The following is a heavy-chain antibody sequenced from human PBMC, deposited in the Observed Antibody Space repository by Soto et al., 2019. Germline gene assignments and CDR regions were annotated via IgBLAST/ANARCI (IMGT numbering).Heavy chain of an antibody. CDR3: AKDIRATAAVPWFDP. CDR2: ISWNSGSI. CDR1: GFPFSSYA. J-gene: IGHJ5*02. Sequence: PGGSLRLSCAASGFPFSSYAMHWVRQAPGKGLEWVSGISWNSGSIGYADSVKGRFTISRDNAKNSLYLQMNSLRAEDTALYYCAKDIRATAAVPWFDPWGQGTLVTVSS. D-gene: IGHD6-13*01. V-gene: IGHV3-9*01.